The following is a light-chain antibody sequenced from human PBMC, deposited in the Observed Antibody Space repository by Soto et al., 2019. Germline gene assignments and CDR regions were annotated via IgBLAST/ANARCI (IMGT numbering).Light chain of an antibody. CDR2: GAS. J-gene: IGKJ3*01. CDR3: QQYGRSPCT. V-gene: IGKV3-20*01. Sequence: EIVLTKSPGTLSLSPGERATLSCTASQSVSSSNLAWYQQRPGQPPMVVIDGASNRATGIPERFSGSGSGTDFTIIISRLEPEEVAVYYCQQYGRSPCTFGPGTKGDIK. CDR1: QSVSSSN.